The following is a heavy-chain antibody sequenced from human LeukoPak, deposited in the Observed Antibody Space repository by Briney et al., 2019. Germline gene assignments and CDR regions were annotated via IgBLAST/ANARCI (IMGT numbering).Heavy chain of an antibody. Sequence: QSGGSLRLSCAASGFTFSSYAMHWVRQAPGKGLEWVAVISYDGSNKYYADSVKGRFTISRDNSKNTLCLQMNSLRAEDTAVYYCARATWYDRNSGAFDIWGQGTMVTVSS. D-gene: IGHD3-22*01. V-gene: IGHV3-30*04. CDR3: ARATWYDRNSGAFDI. CDR1: GFTFSSYA. CDR2: ISYDGSNK. J-gene: IGHJ3*02.